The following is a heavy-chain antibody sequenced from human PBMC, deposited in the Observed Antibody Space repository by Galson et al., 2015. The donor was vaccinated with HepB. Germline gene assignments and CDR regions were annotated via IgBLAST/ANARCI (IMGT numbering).Heavy chain of an antibody. D-gene: IGHD5-18*01. Sequence: SLRLSCAGSGFTFSNVWMNWVRQAPGKGLEWVGRIKSKTDGGTTDSAAPVEGRFSISRDDSENTLYLQMNDLKIEDTAVYYCATHLWLGDWGQGTLVIVSS. CDR2: IKSKTDGGTT. CDR1: GFTFSNVW. J-gene: IGHJ4*02. V-gene: IGHV3-15*01. CDR3: ATHLWLGD.